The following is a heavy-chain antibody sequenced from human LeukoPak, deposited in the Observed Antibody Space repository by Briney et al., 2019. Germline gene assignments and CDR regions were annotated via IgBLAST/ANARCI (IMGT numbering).Heavy chain of an antibody. CDR3: AKVFQRFTYYYGMDV. J-gene: IGHJ6*02. D-gene: IGHD2-21*01. CDR1: GFTFSNYG. Sequence: GGSLRLSCSASGFTFSNYGMHWVRQAPGKGLEWVAVISYDGINEYYADSVKGRFTISRDNSKNTLYLQMNSLRAEDTAVYYCAKVFQRFTYYYGMDVWGQGTTVTVSS. V-gene: IGHV3-30*18. CDR2: ISYDGINE.